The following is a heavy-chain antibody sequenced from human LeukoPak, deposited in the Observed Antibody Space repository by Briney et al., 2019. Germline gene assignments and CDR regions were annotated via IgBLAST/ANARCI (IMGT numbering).Heavy chain of an antibody. V-gene: IGHV4-31*03. Sequence: SQTLSLTCTVSGGSISSGGYYWSWIRQHPGKGLEWIGYINYSGSTYYNPSLKSRVTISVDTSKNQFSLKLSSVTAADTAVCYCARARNEKQWFGELYWFDPWGQGTLVTVSS. CDR3: ARARNEKQWFGELYWFDP. CDR1: GGSISSGGYY. D-gene: IGHD3-10*01. CDR2: INYSGST. J-gene: IGHJ5*02.